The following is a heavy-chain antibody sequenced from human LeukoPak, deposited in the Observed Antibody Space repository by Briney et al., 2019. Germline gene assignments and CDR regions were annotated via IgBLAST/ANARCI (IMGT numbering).Heavy chain of an antibody. J-gene: IGHJ3*02. CDR2: IYYSGST. D-gene: IGHD6-6*01. CDR3: ARDVGSSWGYAFDI. Sequence: SKTLSLTCTVSGGSISSYYWSWIRQPPGKGLEWIGYIYYSGSTNYNPSLKSRVTISVDTSKNQFSLKLSSVTAADTAVYYCARDVGSSWGYAFDIWGQGTMVTVSS. V-gene: IGHV4-59*01. CDR1: GGSISSYY.